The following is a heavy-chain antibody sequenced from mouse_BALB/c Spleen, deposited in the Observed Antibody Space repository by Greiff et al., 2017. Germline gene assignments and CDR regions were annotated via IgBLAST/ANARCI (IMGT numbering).Heavy chain of an antibody. Sequence: VQLKESGPGLVAPSQSLSITCTVSGFSLTSYGVHWVRQPPGKGLEWLGVIWAGGSTNYNSALMSRLSISKDNSKSQVFLKMNSLQTDDTAMYYCARDPRTTVVAPYAMDYWGQGTSVTVSS. D-gene: IGHD1-1*01. J-gene: IGHJ4*01. CDR3: ARDPRTTVVAPYAMDY. CDR2: IWAGGST. V-gene: IGHV2-9*02. CDR1: GFSLTSYG.